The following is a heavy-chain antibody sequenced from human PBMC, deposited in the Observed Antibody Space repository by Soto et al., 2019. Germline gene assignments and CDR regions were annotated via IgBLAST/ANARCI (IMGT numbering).Heavy chain of an antibody. CDR2: IKEDGSEK. CDR3: VRTGWNHPAY. Sequence: EVQLVESGGGLVQPGGSLRLSCAVSGFTFNRHWMSWVRQTPGKGLEWVASIKEDGSEKSYVDSVKGRFTISRDNAKNSLFLQMNSLRVGDTAVYCCVRTGWNHPAYWGPGTLVTVSS. CDR1: GFTFNRHW. D-gene: IGHD1-1*01. V-gene: IGHV3-7*01. J-gene: IGHJ4*02.